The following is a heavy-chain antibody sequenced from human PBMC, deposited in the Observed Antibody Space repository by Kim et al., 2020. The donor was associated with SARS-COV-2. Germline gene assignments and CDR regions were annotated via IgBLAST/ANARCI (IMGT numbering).Heavy chain of an antibody. CDR2: T. CDR3: GRHISYRGMDI. D-gene: IGHD3-16*02. V-gene: IGHV3-72*01. J-gene: IGHJ6*02. Sequence: TEDAASVQGRFTVSRDNLRNTAFLQMNSLRSDDTGVYYCGRHISYRGMDIWGQGTTVTVSS.